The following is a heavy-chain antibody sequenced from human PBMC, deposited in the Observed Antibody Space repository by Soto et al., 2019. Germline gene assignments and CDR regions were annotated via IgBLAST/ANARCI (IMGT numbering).Heavy chain of an antibody. D-gene: IGHD3-22*01. CDR3: ARDDST. CDR1: GGSFSSFA. V-gene: IGHV1-69*18. Sequence: QVQLVQSGAEMKKPGSSVKVSCNASGGSFSSFAISWVRQAPGQGLEWLGRIIPVSGTVNYAQKFQGRLTITADQSTTTAYMELTSLTSADTAMYYCARDDSTWGQGTMVTVPS. J-gene: IGHJ3*01. CDR2: IIPVSGTV.